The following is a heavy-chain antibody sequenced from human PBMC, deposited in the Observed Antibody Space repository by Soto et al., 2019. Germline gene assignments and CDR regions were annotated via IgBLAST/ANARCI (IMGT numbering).Heavy chain of an antibody. V-gene: IGHV3-23*01. D-gene: IGHD1-7*01. Sequence: PGGSLRLSCAASGFTFSSYAMSWVRQAPGKGLEWVSAFSGGGGSTYYADSVKGRFTISRDNSKNTLYLQMNSLRAEDTAVYYCAKGTQYNWKYHNWFDPWGQGTLVTVSS. CDR3: AKGTQYNWKYHNWFDP. CDR1: GFTFSSYA. CDR2: FSGGGGST. J-gene: IGHJ5*02.